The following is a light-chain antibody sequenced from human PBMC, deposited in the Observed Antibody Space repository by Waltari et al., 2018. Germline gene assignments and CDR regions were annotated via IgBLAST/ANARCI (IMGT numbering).Light chain of an antibody. CDR2: DGN. Sequence: QSALTQPASVSGSPGQSITISCTGTSSDVGNYNLVSWYQQYPGKAPKIMIYDGNRRPSGVSSRFSGSKSGSTASRTISAVQAEDEADDYCCSYAGSYTWVFGGGTKLTVL. CDR1: SSDVGNYNL. J-gene: IGLJ3*02. V-gene: IGLV2-23*01. CDR3: CSYAGSYTWV.